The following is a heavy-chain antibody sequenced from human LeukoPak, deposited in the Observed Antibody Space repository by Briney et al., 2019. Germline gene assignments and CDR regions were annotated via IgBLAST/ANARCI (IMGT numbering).Heavy chain of an antibody. J-gene: IGHJ4*02. Sequence: SVKVSCKASGGTLSSYAISWVRQAPGQGLELMGGIIPIFGTANYAQKFQGRVTITADESTSTAYMELSSLRSEDTAVYYCARAAAAGDETLDYWGQGTLVTVSS. CDR2: IIPIFGTA. V-gene: IGHV1-69*01. CDR1: GGTLSSYA. CDR3: ARAAAAGDETLDY. D-gene: IGHD6-13*01.